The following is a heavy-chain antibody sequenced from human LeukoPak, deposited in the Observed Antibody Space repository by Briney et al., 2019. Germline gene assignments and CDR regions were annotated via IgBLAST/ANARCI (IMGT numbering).Heavy chain of an antibody. CDR2: IYHSGST. V-gene: IGHV4-30-2*01. D-gene: IGHD2-21*02. CDR1: GGSISSGGYS. J-gene: IGHJ4*02. Sequence: SETLSLTCAVSGGSISSGGYSWSWIRQPPGKGLEWIGYIYHSGSTYYNPSLKSRVTISVDRSKNQFSLKLGSVTAADTAVYYCARGGVVTAMYDYWGQGTLVTVSS. CDR3: ARGGVVTAMYDY.